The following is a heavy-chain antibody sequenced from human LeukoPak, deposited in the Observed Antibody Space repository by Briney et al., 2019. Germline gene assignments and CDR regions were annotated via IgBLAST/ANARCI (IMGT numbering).Heavy chain of an antibody. D-gene: IGHD6-13*01. CDR3: ARHPHAAGTLFFDY. V-gene: IGHV4-59*08. CDR2: IYYSGST. J-gene: IGHJ4*02. CDR1: GGSISSYY. Sequence: PETLSLTCTASGGSISSYYWSWIRQPPGKGLEWIGYIYYSGSTNYNPSLKSRVTISVDTSKNQFSLKLSSVTAADTAVYYCARHPHAAGTLFFDYWGQGTLVTVSS.